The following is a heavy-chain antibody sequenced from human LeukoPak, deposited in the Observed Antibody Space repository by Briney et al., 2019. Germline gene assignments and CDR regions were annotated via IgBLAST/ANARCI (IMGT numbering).Heavy chain of an antibody. CDR1: GLSVSSNF. CDR2: IHYDGSDK. D-gene: IGHD2-2*01. V-gene: IGHV3-30*02. Sequence: GGSLRLSCAATGLSVSSNFMSWVRQAPGKGLEWVAFIHYDGSDKYYADSVKGRFTISRDNSKNTLYLQMSSLRTEDTAVYYCARDSYGDCSSTTCYHRGWFDPWGQGTLVTVSS. CDR3: ARDSYGDCSSTTCYHRGWFDP. J-gene: IGHJ5*02.